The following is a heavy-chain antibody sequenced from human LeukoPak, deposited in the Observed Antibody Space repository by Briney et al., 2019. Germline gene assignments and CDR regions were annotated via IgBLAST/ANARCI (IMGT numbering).Heavy chain of an antibody. CDR1: GGTFSSYA. Sequence: GASVKVSCKASGGTFSSYAISWVRQAPGQGLEWMGGIIPIFGTANYAQKFQGRVTITADESTSTAYMELSSLRSEDTAVYYYARERYCSGGSCYSYDAFDIWGQGTMDTVSS. V-gene: IGHV1-69*01. CDR2: IIPIFGTA. D-gene: IGHD2-15*01. CDR3: ARERYCSGGSCYSYDAFDI. J-gene: IGHJ3*02.